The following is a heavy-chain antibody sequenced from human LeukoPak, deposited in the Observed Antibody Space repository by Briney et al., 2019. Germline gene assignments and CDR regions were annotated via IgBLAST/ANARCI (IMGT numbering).Heavy chain of an antibody. Sequence: GESLKISCKGSGYSFTSYWIGRVRQMPGKGLEWMGIIYPGDSDTRYSPSFQGQVTISADKSISTAYLQWSSLKASDTAMYYCARHYYYDSSGSYAFDIWGQGTMVTVSS. CDR1: GYSFTSYW. D-gene: IGHD3-22*01. CDR2: IYPGDSDT. V-gene: IGHV5-51*01. J-gene: IGHJ3*02. CDR3: ARHYYYDSSGSYAFDI.